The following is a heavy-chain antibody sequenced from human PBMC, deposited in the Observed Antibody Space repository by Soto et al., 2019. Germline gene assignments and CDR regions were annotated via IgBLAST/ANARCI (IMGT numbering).Heavy chain of an antibody. J-gene: IGHJ6*02. CDR1: GGSISSSSYY. CDR2: IYYSGST. CDR3: ARTKSYSSNYYYYYGMDV. Sequence: KPSETLSLTCTVSGGSISSSSYYWGWIRQPPGKGLEWIGSIYYSGSTYYNPSLKSRVTISVDTSKNQFSLKLSSVTAADTAVYYCARTKSYSSNYYYYYGMDVWGQGTTVTVSS. V-gene: IGHV4-39*01. D-gene: IGHD6-19*01.